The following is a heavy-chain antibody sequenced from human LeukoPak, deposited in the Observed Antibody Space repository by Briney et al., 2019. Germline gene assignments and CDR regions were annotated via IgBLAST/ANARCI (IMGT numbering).Heavy chain of an antibody. CDR3: ARDEVAAARSFYFDY. J-gene: IGHJ4*02. V-gene: IGHV3-23*01. Sequence: GGSLRLSCAASGFTFSSYAMSWVRQAPGKGLEWVSAISGSGGSTYYADSVKGRFTISRDNSKNTLYLQMNSLRAEDTAVYYCARDEVAAARSFYFDYWGQGTLVTVSS. CDR1: GFTFSSYA. CDR2: ISGSGGST. D-gene: IGHD6-13*01.